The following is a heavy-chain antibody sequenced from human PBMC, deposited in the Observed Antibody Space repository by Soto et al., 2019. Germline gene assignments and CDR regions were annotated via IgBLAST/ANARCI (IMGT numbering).Heavy chain of an antibody. CDR2: INPYNGNT. CDR3: ARVGVGLAAPRVWPY. J-gene: IGHJ4*02. V-gene: IGHV1-18*01. D-gene: IGHD6-13*01. Sequence: GASVKVSCKASGYTFTSYGISWVRQAPGQGLEWMAWINPYNGNTKYAEKFLGRVTVTTDTSTATAYMEVRSLTSDDTAVSYCARVGVGLAAPRVWPYWGQGTPVTVSS. CDR1: GYTFTSYG.